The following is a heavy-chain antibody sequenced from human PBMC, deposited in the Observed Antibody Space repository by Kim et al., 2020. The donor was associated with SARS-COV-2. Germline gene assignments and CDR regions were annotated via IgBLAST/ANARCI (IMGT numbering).Heavy chain of an antibody. D-gene: IGHD2-21*01. V-gene: IGHV1-46*01. J-gene: IGHJ4*02. CDR1: GYTFTSNH. CDR2: ITPSGDIT. Sequence: ASVKVSCKASGYTFTSNHMHWVRQAPGQGLEWMGMITPSGDITHYSQSFQGRLTLTTDTSTSTVYMELSSLRSEDTAVYFCVSDLCGGWTFDYWGQGPLVTVSS. CDR3: VSDLCGGWTFDY.